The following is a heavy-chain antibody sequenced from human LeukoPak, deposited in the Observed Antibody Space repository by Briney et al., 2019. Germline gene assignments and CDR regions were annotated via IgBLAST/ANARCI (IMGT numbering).Heavy chain of an antibody. Sequence: ASVKVSCTASGGTLSSYAISWVRQAPGQGLEWMGRIIPIFGIANYAQNFQGRVTITADKSTSTACMELSSLRSEDTAVYYCARDESLGEPVYWGQGTLVTVSS. V-gene: IGHV1-69*04. D-gene: IGHD3-16*01. CDR2: IIPIFGIA. J-gene: IGHJ4*02. CDR1: GGTLSSYA. CDR3: ARDESLGEPVY.